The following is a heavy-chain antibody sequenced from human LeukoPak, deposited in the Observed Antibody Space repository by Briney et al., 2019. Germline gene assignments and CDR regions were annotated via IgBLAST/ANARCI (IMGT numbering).Heavy chain of an antibody. V-gene: IGHV4-34*01. CDR2: INHSGST. CDR1: GGSFSGYY. J-gene: IGHJ6*04. CDR3: ARGSAVAGTVYYYGMDV. Sequence: SETLSLTCAVYGGSFSGYYWSWIRQPPGKGLEWIGEINHSGSTNYNPALKSRVTISVDTSKNQFSLKLSSVPAADTAVYYCARGSAVAGTVYYYGMDVWGKGTTVTVSS. D-gene: IGHD6-19*01.